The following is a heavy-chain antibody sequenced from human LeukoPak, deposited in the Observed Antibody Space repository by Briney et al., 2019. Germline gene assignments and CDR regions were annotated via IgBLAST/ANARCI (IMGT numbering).Heavy chain of an antibody. V-gene: IGHV4-59*08. CDR3: ARASYSSSWYAVDY. D-gene: IGHD6-13*01. J-gene: IGHJ4*02. CDR1: GGSISSYY. CDR2: IYYSGST. Sequence: SETLSLTCTVSGGSISSYYWSWIRQPPGKGLEWIGYIYYSGSTNYNPSLKSRVTISVDTSKNQFSLKLSSVTAADTAVYYCARASYSSSWYAVDYWGQGALVTVSS.